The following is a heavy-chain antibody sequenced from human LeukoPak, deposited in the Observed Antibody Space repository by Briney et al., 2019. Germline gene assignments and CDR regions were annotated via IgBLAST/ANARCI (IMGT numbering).Heavy chain of an antibody. Sequence: PGGSLRLSCAASGFTFSHYAMHGVHQAPGKGLEWVAVISYDGSNKYYADSVKGRFTISSDNSKNTLFLQMNSLRAEDTAVYYCARDLHHCSSTSCTYFYYGMDVWGQGTTVTVSS. CDR1: GFTFSHYA. CDR2: ISYDGSNK. CDR3: ARDLHHCSSTSCTYFYYGMDV. D-gene: IGHD2-2*01. J-gene: IGHJ6*02. V-gene: IGHV3-30*04.